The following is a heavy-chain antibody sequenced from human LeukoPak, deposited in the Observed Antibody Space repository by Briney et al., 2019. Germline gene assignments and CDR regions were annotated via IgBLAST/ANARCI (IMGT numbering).Heavy chain of an antibody. Sequence: GGSLRLSCAASGFTFSSYAMSWVRQAPGKGLEWVSAISGSGGSTYYADSMKGRFTISRDNSKNTLYLQMNSLRAEDTAVYYCATHKVGAIYGNFDYWGQGTLVTVSS. D-gene: IGHD1-26*01. CDR3: ATHKVGAIYGNFDY. J-gene: IGHJ4*02. CDR1: GFTFSSYA. V-gene: IGHV3-23*01. CDR2: ISGSGGST.